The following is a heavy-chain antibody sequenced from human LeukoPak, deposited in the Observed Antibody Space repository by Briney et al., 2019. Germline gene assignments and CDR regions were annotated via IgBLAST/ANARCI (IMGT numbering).Heavy chain of an antibody. CDR2: ISYDGSNK. J-gene: IGHJ6*02. Sequence: GGSQRLSCAASGFTFSSYAMHWVRQAPGKGLEWVAVISYDGSNKYYADSVKGRFTISRDNSKNTLYLQMNSLRAEDTAVYYCARELPRYYYGMDVWGQGTTVTVSS. CDR3: ARELPRYYYGMDV. V-gene: IGHV3-30-3*01. CDR1: GFTFSSYA.